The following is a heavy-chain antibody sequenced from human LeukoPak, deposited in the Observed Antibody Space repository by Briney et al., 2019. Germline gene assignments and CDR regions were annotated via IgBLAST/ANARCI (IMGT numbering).Heavy chain of an antibody. CDR2: IKQDGSEK. CDR3: ARVLYYFGSGSYYNVAGGMDV. CDR1: GFTFSSYW. V-gene: IGHV3-7*05. D-gene: IGHD3-10*01. J-gene: IGHJ6*02. Sequence: GGSLRLSCAASGFTFSSYWMSWVRQAPGKGLEWVANIKQDGSEKYYVDSVKGRFTISRDNAKSSLYLQMNSLRAEDTAVYYCARVLYYFGSGSYYNVAGGMDVWGQGTTVTVSS.